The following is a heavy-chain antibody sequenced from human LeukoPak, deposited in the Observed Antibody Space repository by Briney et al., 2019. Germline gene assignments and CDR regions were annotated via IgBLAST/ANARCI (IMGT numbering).Heavy chain of an antibody. D-gene: IGHD5-24*01. CDR3: AKYPGDGYNNFDY. J-gene: IGHJ4*02. CDR2: ISGSGGST. CDR1: GFPFSSYA. Sequence: GGSLRLSCAASGFPFSSYAMSWVRQAPGEGREWVSAISGSGGSTYYAHSGNGRSTISRDNSKNTLYLQMNSLRAEDRAVYYCAKYPGDGYNNFDYWGQGTLVTVSS. V-gene: IGHV3-23*01.